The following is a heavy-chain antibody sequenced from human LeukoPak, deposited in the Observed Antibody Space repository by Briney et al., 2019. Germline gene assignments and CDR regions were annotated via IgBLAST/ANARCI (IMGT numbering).Heavy chain of an antibody. CDR2: ISSSSSYI. CDR3: ARSQGQYSSGWDFDY. J-gene: IGHJ4*02. CDR1: GFTFSSYS. Sequence: GGSLRLSCAASGFTFSSYSMNWVRQAPGKGLEWVSSISSSSSYIYYADPVKGRFTISRDNAKNSLYLQMNSLRAEDTAVYYCARSQGQYSSGWDFDYWGQGTLVTVSS. D-gene: IGHD6-19*01. V-gene: IGHV3-21*01.